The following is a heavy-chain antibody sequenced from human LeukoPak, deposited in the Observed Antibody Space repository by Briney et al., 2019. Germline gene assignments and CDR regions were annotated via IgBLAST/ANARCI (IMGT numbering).Heavy chain of an antibody. CDR2: IYYSGST. D-gene: IGHD3-10*01. Sequence: SETLSLTCTVSGGPISSSSYYWGWIRQPPGKGLEWIGSIYYSGSTYYNPSLKSRVTISVDTSKNQFSLKLSSVTAADTAVYYCARTITMVRGVIDYWGQGTLVTVSS. J-gene: IGHJ4*02. CDR1: GGPISSSSYY. V-gene: IGHV4-39*01. CDR3: ARTITMVRGVIDY.